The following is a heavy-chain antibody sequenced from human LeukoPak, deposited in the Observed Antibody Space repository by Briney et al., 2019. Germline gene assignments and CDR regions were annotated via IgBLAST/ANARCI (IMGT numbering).Heavy chain of an antibody. Sequence: SVKVSCKASGGTFSSYAISWVRQAPGQGLEWMGRIIPILGIANYAQKFQGRVTITADKSTSTAYVELSSLRSEDTAVYYCARARDIVVVPAAIRPLYYYYGMDVWGQGTTVTVSS. D-gene: IGHD2-2*02. J-gene: IGHJ6*02. CDR3: ARARDIVVVPAAIRPLYYYYGMDV. V-gene: IGHV1-69*04. CDR1: GGTFSSYA. CDR2: IIPILGIA.